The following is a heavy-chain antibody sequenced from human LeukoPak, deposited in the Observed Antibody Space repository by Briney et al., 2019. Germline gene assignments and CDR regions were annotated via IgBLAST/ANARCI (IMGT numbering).Heavy chain of an antibody. D-gene: IGHD6-19*01. CDR3: ARPAKSYGSGWYYFDY. CDR1: GFTFSSYA. Sequence: PGRSLRLSCAASGFTFSSYAMHWVRQAPGKGLEWVAVISYDGSDKYYADSVKGRFTISRDNSKNTLYLQMNSLRAEDTAVYYCARPAKSYGSGWYYFDYWGQGTLVTVSS. V-gene: IGHV3-30-3*01. J-gene: IGHJ4*02. CDR2: ISYDGSDK.